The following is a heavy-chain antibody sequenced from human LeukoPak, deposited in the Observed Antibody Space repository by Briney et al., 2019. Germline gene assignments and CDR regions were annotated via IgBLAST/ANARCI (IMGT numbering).Heavy chain of an antibody. CDR3: AKAHFVLMVYVSGHFDY. J-gene: IGHJ4*02. V-gene: IGHV3-23*01. Sequence: PGGSLRLSCAASEFIFSNYAMTWVRQAPGKGLEWVSSISGSGATTYYADSVKGRFTISRDNSKNTLYLQMNSLRAEDTAVYYCAKAHFVLMVYVSGHFDYWGQGTLVTVSS. CDR1: EFIFSNYA. CDR2: ISGSGATT. D-gene: IGHD2-8*01.